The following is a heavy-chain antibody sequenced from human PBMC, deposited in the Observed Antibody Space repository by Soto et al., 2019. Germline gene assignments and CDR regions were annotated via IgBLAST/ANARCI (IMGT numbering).Heavy chain of an antibody. V-gene: IGHV3-23*01. CDR1: GFTFSSYA. CDR2: ISGSGGST. CDR3: AKVVRPTVKDPQYYYGSGSYPPDY. D-gene: IGHD3-10*01. Sequence: GGSLRLSCAASGFTFSSYAMSWVRQAPGKGLEWVSAISGSGGSTYYADSVKGRFTISRENSKNRLYLQMNSLRAEDKAVYYCAKVVRPTVKDPQYYYGSGSYPPDYWGQGTLVTVSS. J-gene: IGHJ4*02.